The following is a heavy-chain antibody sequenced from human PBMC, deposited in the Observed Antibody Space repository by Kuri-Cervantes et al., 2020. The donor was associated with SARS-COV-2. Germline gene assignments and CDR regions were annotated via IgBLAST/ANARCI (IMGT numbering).Heavy chain of an antibody. CDR2: ISYDGSNK. CDR1: GFTFSSYA. V-gene: IGHV3-30-3*01. Sequence: GGSLRLSCAASGFTFSSYAMSWVRQAPGKGLEWVAVISYDGSNKYYADSVKGRFTVSRDSAKNSLYLQMNSLRGEDTAVYYCARVAGEGPIYYYYMDVWGKGTTVTVSS. CDR3: ARVAGEGPIYYYYMDV. D-gene: IGHD2-21*01. J-gene: IGHJ6*03.